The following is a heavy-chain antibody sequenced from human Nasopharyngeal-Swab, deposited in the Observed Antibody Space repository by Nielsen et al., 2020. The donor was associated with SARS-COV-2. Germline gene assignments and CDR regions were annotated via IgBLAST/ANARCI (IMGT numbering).Heavy chain of an antibody. CDR1: GFGLSRYS. D-gene: IGHD6-19*01. J-gene: IGHJ4*02. Sequence: GESLKTPRAAFGFGLSRYSMNWVRQAPGKGQEGVSFISSTSSTKYYADSVKGRFIISRDNAKNSLYLQMNSLRDEDTAVYYCVRDSSGWYLDSDSWGQGTQVTVSS. CDR3: VRDSSGWYLDSDS. CDR2: ISSTSSTK. V-gene: IGHV3-48*02.